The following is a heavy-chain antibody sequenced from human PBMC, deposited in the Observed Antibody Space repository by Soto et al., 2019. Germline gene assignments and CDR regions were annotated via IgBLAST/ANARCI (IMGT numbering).Heavy chain of an antibody. D-gene: IGHD3-10*01. V-gene: IGHV3-49*03. J-gene: IGHJ4*02. Sequence: GGSLRLSCTASGFTFGDYAMSWFRQAPGKGLEWVGFIRSKAYGGTTEYAASVKGRFTISRDDSKSIAYLQMNSLKTEDTAVYYCTRAPRVSPEQRITMVRGVTLSFDYWGQGTLVTVSS. CDR2: IRSKAYGGTT. CDR3: TRAPRVSPEQRITMVRGVTLSFDY. CDR1: GFTFGDYA.